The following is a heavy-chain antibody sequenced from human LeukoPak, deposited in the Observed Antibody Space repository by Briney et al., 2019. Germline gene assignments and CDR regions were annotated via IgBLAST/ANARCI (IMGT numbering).Heavy chain of an antibody. CDR2: IRYDGSNK. V-gene: IGHV3-30*02. J-gene: IGHJ4*02. D-gene: IGHD2-15*01. CDR3: AKDHNLGYCSGGSCYYFDY. CDR1: GFTFSSYG. Sequence: GSLRLSCAASGFTFSSYGMHWVRQAPGKGLEWVAFIRYDGSNKYYADSVKGRFTISRDNSKNTLYLQMNSLRAEDTAVYYCAKDHNLGYCSGGSCYYFDYWGQGSLVTVSS.